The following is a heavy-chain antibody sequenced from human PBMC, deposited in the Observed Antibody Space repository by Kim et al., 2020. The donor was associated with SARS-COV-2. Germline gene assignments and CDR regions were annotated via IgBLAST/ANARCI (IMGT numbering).Heavy chain of an antibody. J-gene: IGHJ4*02. CDR3: ARDKKQQGGLKPLNYFDY. D-gene: IGHD6-13*01. CDR2: IKQDGSEK. Sequence: GGSLRLSCAASGFTFSSYWMSWVRQAPGKGLEWVANIKQDGSEKYYVDSVKGRFTISRDNAKNSLYLQMNSLRAEDTAVYYCARDKKQQGGLKPLNYFDYWGQGTLVTVSS. CDR1: GFTFSSYW. V-gene: IGHV3-7*03.